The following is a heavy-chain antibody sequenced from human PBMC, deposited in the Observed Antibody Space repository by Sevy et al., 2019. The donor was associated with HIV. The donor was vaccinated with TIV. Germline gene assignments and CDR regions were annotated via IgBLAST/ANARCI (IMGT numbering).Heavy chain of an antibody. V-gene: IGHV4-59*12. Sequence: SETLSLTCAVSGASITSYYWNWIRQSPGKGLEWIAYVYHTGTTSYNPSLKSRVSTSLDTSRSQFSLTMYSVTAADTAIYYCSRARRRRPVVDYNWYFDVWGHGTLVTVSS. CDR1: GASITSYY. CDR3: SRARRRRPVVDYNWYFDV. CDR2: VYHTGTT. D-gene: IGHD3-22*01. J-gene: IGHJ2*01.